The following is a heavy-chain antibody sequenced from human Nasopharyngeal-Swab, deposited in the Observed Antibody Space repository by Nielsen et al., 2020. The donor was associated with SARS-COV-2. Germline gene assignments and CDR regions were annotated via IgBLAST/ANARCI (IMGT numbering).Heavy chain of an antibody. D-gene: IGHD6-13*01. CDR1: GFTFSSYS. CDR2: ISSSSSTI. CDR3: ARRIAP. V-gene: IGHV3-48*02. J-gene: IGHJ5*02. Sequence: GSLRLSCAASGFTFSSYSMNWVRQAPGKGLEWVSYISSSSSTIYYADSVKGRFTISRDNAKNSLCLQMNSLRDEDTAVYYCARRIAPWGQGTLVTVSS.